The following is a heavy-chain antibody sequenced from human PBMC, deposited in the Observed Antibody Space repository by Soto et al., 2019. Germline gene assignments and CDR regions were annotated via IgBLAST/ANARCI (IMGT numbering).Heavy chain of an antibody. CDR1: GYTFTSYG. V-gene: IGHV1-18*01. J-gene: IGHJ4*02. Sequence: QVQLVQSGAEVRKPGASVKVSCKASGYTFTSYGISWVRQAPGQGLEWMGWISAYNGNTNYAQKLQGRVTMTTDTSTSTAYMELRSLRSDDTAVYYCARVYRITMVRGELSEYWGQGTLVTVSS. CDR2: ISAYNGNT. CDR3: ARVYRITMVRGELSEY. D-gene: IGHD3-10*01.